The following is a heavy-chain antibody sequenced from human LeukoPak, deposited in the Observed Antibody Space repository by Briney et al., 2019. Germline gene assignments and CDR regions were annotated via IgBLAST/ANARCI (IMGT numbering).Heavy chain of an antibody. CDR1: GFTFSTYS. J-gene: IGHJ4*02. Sequence: GGSLRLSCAASGFTFSTYSMHWVRQAPGKGLEWVSSISTSSSYIYYADSVKGRFTISRDNAKNSLFLQMSGLRAEDTAVYYCAREERRVSSRIDFWGQGTLVTVSS. CDR3: AREERRVSSRIDF. V-gene: IGHV3-21*01. CDR2: ISTSSSYI. D-gene: IGHD1-26*01.